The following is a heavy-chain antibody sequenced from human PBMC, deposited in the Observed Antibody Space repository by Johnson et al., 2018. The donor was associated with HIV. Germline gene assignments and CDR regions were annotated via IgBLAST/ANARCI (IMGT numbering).Heavy chain of an antibody. Sequence: MQLVDSGGGLVQPGGSLRLSCAASGFTFSSYDMHWVRQAPGKGLEWVSYISSSGSSIYYADSVKGRFTISRDNAKNILYLQMNSLRAEDTAVYYCARERGEGGSYYSFRRDAFDIWGQGTMVTVSS. J-gene: IGHJ3*02. CDR1: GFTFSSYD. D-gene: IGHD1-26*01. CDR3: ARERGEGGSYYSFRRDAFDI. V-gene: IGHV3-48*04. CDR2: ISSSGSSI.